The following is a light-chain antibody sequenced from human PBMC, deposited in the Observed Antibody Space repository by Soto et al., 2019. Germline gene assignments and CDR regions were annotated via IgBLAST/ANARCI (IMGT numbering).Light chain of an antibody. J-gene: IGKJ2*01. V-gene: IGKV3-20*01. CDR2: SAS. CDR3: HQYSSSPLT. Sequence: EVVLTQSPATLSVSPGERATLSCRASQSISSSYSACHQQKPVQAPRLLIYSASYRATGIPERFSASESGTDFTLTISSLESEDCAVDYGHQYSSSPLTCGQWTKVEIK. CDR1: QSISSSY.